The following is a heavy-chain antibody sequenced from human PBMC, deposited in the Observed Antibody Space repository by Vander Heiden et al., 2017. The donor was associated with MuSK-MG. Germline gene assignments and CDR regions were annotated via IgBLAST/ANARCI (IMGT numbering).Heavy chain of an antibody. CDR2: INHSGST. Sequence: QVQLQQWGAGLLKPSETLSLTCAVYGGSFSGYYWSWIRQPPGKGLEWIGEINHSGSTNYNPSLKSLVTISVDTSKNQFSLKLSSVTAADTAVYYCARGFQQQLDYWGQGTLVTVSS. V-gene: IGHV4-34*01. D-gene: IGHD6-13*01. J-gene: IGHJ4*02. CDR1: GGSFSGYY. CDR3: ARGFQQQLDY.